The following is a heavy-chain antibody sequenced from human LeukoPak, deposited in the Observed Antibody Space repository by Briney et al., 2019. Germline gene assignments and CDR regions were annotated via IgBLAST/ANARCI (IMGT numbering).Heavy chain of an antibody. CDR1: GGSISSGSYY. V-gene: IGHV4-61*02. CDR2: IYTSGST. Sequence: PSETLSLTCTVSGGSISSGSYYWSWIRQPAGKGLEWIGRIYTSGSTYYNPSLKSRVTISVDRSKNQFSLKLSSVTAADTAVYYCARGVGPYDYWGQGTLVTVSS. CDR3: ARGVGPYDY. J-gene: IGHJ4*02.